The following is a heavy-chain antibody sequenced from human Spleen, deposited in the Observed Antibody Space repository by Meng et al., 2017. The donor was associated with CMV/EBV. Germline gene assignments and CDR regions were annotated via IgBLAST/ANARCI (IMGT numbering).Heavy chain of an antibody. D-gene: IGHD3-10*01. CDR3: ARGLNRYYYGSGSSSRLGYYFDY. CDR1: YY. Sequence: YYWSWIRQPQGKGLEWFGEINHSGSTNYNPSLKSRVTISVDTSKNQFSLKLSSVTAADTAVYYCARGLNRYYYGSGSSSRLGYYFDYWGQGTLVTVSS. V-gene: IGHV4-34*01. J-gene: IGHJ4*02. CDR2: INHSGST.